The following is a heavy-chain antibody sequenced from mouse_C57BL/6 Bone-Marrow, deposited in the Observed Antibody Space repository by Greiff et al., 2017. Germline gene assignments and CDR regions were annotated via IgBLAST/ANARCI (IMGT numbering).Heavy chain of an antibody. Sequence: EVQLVESGPVLVKPGASVKMSCKASGYTFTDYYMNWVKQSHGKSLEWIGVINPYNGGTSYNQKFKGKATLTVDKSSSTAYMELNSLTSEDSAVYYCARRRYYGLSGDYWGQGTSVTVSS. D-gene: IGHD1-1*01. V-gene: IGHV1-19*01. CDR2: INPYNGGT. CDR1: GYTFTDYY. CDR3: ARRRYYGLSGDY. J-gene: IGHJ4*01.